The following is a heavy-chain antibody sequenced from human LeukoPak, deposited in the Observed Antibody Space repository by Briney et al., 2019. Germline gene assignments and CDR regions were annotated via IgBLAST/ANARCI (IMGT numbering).Heavy chain of an antibody. CDR1: GFTFSSYG. Sequence: SGGSLRLSCAASGFTFSSYGMHWVRQAPGKGLEWVAFIRYDGSNKYYADSVKGRFTISRDNSKNTLYLQMNSLRAEDTAVYYCAKELPEYSSSWYDFDYWGQGTLVTVSS. CDR3: AKELPEYSSSWYDFDY. CDR2: IRYDGSNK. J-gene: IGHJ4*02. V-gene: IGHV3-30*02. D-gene: IGHD6-13*01.